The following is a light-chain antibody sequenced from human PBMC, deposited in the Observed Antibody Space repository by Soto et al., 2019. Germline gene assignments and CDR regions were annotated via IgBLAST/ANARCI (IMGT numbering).Light chain of an antibody. V-gene: IGLV2-14*02. CDR2: EGS. CDR3: SSYISSSTPYV. CDR1: SSDVGSYNL. Sequence: QSVLTQPASVSGSPGQSITISCTGTSSDVGSYNLVSWYQQHAGKAPKLMIYEGSKRPSGVSNRFSGSKSGNTASLTISGLQAEDEGDYYCSSYISSSTPYVFGTGTKVTVL. J-gene: IGLJ1*01.